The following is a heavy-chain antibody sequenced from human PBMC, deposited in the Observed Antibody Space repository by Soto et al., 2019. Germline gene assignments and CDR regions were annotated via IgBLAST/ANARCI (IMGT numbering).Heavy chain of an antibody. CDR2: ISSSTSHA. J-gene: IGHJ4*02. Sequence: QVQLVESGGGLVKPGGSLRLSCAVSGFTFSDYYMTWIRQAPGKGLEWVSYISSSTSHANYADSVKGRFTISRDNAKNSLFLQMNSLRAEDTASYYCARSRGAAADYFDFWGQVTLVTVSS. V-gene: IGHV3-11*05. CDR1: GFTFSDYY. CDR3: ARSRGAAADYFDF. D-gene: IGHD6-13*01.